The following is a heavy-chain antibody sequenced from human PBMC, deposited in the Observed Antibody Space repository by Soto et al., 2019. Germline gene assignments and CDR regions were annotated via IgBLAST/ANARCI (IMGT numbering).Heavy chain of an antibody. V-gene: IGHV1-69*13. J-gene: IGHJ6*01. CDR2: MIPIFGTA. D-gene: IGHD3-16*01. CDR3: ARDNYVFVTLRHSSYSMDL. Sequence: SVKVSCKASGGTFSSYAISWVRQAPGQGLEWMGGMIPIFGTANYAQKFQGRVTITADESTSTAYMERSSLRSEDRAVYYCARDNYVFVTLRHSSYSMDLSGQGTLLTVSS. CDR1: GGTFSSYA.